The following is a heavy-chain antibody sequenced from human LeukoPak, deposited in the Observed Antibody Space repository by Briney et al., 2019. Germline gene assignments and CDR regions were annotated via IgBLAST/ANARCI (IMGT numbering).Heavy chain of an antibody. CDR3: ARGRALRYFAGYYFDY. V-gene: IGHV1-46*01. Sequence: GASVKVSCKASGYTFTSYYMHWVRQAPGQGLEWMGIINPSGGSTSYAQKFQGRVTMTRDMSTSTAYMELSSLRSEDMAVYYCARGRALRYFAGYYFDYWGQGTLVTVSS. J-gene: IGHJ4*02. D-gene: IGHD3-9*01. CDR1: GYTFTSYY. CDR2: INPSGGST.